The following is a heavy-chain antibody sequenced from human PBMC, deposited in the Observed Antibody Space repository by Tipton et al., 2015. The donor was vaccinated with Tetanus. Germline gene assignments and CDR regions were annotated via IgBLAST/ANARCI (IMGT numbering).Heavy chain of an antibody. CDR2: IGSFSRTI. CDR3: ARVVRDYYYGMDV. Sequence: SLRLSCEGSGFTFSSYSMNWVRQAPGKGLEWISYIGSFSRTINYADSVRGRFTTFGDNAKSSLYLQMSRLRAEDTAVYYCARVVRDYYYGMDVWGQGTTVTVSS. D-gene: IGHD3-22*01. CDR1: GFTFSSYS. J-gene: IGHJ6*02. V-gene: IGHV3-48*01.